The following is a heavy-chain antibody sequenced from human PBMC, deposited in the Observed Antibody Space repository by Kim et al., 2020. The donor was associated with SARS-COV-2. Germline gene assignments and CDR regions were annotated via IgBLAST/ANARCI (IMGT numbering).Heavy chain of an antibody. J-gene: IGHJ3*02. Sequence: AGSGKGRFTISRDSAKNTLYLQMNILRAEDTAVYFCAREYTTSSTRAFDIWGQGTVVTVSS. V-gene: IGHV3-74*01. D-gene: IGHD1-26*01. CDR3: AREYTTSSTRAFDI.